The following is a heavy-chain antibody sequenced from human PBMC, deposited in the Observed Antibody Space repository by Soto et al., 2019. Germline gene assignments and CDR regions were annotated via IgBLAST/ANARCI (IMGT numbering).Heavy chain of an antibody. CDR3: ARVYGDHTGAFDY. V-gene: IGHV4-30-2*01. J-gene: IGHJ4*02. CDR1: GGSISSGGYS. Sequence: QLQLQESGSGLVKPSQTLSLTCAVSGGSISSGGYSWSWIRQPPGKGLEWIGYMYHSGRTFYNPSLKSRVSMSADWSKNKFFLRLTSGTAADTAVYYCARVYGDHTGAFDYWGQGTLVTVSS. D-gene: IGHD2-21*02. CDR2: MYHSGRT.